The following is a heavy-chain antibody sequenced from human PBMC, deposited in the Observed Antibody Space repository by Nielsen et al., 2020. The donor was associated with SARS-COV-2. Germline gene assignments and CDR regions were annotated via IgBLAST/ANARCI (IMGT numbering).Heavy chain of an antibody. V-gene: IGHV3-64*01. CDR2: ISSNGGST. Sequence: VRQAPGKGLEYVSAISSNGGSTYYANSVKGRFTISRHNSKNTLYLQMNSLRSEDTAVYYCARDHQQAGTTPRLEYYYGMDVWGQGTTVTVSS. CDR3: ARDHQQAGTTPRLEYYYGMDV. J-gene: IGHJ6*02. D-gene: IGHD4-17*01.